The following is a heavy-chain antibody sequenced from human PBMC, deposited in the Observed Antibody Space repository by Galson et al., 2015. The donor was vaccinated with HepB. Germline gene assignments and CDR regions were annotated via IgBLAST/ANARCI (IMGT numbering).Heavy chain of an antibody. Sequence: SLRLSCAASGFTFSSYAMSWVRQAPGKGLEWVSAISGSGGSTYYADSVKGRFTISRDNSKNTLYLQMNSLRAEDTAVYYCAKGDGSYKTYYMDVWGKGTTVTVSS. CDR1: GFTFSSYA. V-gene: IGHV3-23*01. CDR3: AKGDGSYKTYYMDV. D-gene: IGHD2-15*01. J-gene: IGHJ6*03. CDR2: ISGSGGST.